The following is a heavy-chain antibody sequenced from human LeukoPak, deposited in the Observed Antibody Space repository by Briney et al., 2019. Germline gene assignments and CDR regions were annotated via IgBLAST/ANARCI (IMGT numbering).Heavy chain of an antibody. V-gene: IGHV3-7*01. D-gene: IGHD3-3*01. CDR1: RFTLSTYW. CDR3: ARGVPYDSWSGPHYSDY. CDR2: IKQDGSQE. Sequence: GGSLRLSCAASRFTLSTYWMSWVRQAPGKGLEWVAHIKQDGSQEYYVDSVKGRFTISRDSAKNSLYLQMNSLRAEDTAVYYCARGVPYDSWSGPHYSDYWGQGTLVTVSP. J-gene: IGHJ4*02.